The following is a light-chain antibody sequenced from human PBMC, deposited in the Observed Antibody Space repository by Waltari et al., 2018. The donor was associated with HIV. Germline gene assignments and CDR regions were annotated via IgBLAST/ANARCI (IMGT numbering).Light chain of an antibody. V-gene: IGLV1-44*01. Sequence: QSVLTQPPSASGTPGQRVTISCSGSISDIGSNTVNWYQQLPGTAPKLLIYSNDQRPAVVPDRFSGSKSGTSASLAISGLRSEDEADYYCATWDDSLDGPMFGGGTKLTVL. CDR1: ISDIGSNT. CDR2: SND. CDR3: ATWDDSLDGPM. J-gene: IGLJ3*02.